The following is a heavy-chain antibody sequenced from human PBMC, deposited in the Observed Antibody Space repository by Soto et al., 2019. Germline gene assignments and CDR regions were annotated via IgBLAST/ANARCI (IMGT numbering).Heavy chain of an antibody. J-gene: IGHJ5*02. CDR2: ISAYNGNT. CDR3: ARFLLPVFCSGGSGLNNWFAP. D-gene: IGHD2-15*01. Sequence: GASVKVSCKASGYTFTSYGISWVRQAPGQGLEWIGWISAYNGNTNYAQKLQGRVTMTTDTSTSTAYMELRSLRSDDTAVYYCARFLLPVFCSGGSGLNNWFAPWGQGTRVTAPS. CDR1: GYTFTSYG. V-gene: IGHV1-18*01.